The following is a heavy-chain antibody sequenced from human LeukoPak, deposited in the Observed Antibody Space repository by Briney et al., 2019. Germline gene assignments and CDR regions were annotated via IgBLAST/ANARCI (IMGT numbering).Heavy chain of an antibody. CDR2: IKQDGSEK. J-gene: IGHJ4*02. V-gene: IGHV3-7*01. Sequence: PGGSLRLSCAASGFTLSSYWMSWVRQAPGKGLEWVANIKQDGSEKYYADSVKGRFTISRDNSKNTLYLQMNSLRAEDTAVYYCAKEVFGVVIIGIDYWGQGTLVTVSS. CDR1: GFTLSSYW. D-gene: IGHD3-3*01. CDR3: AKEVFGVVIIGIDY.